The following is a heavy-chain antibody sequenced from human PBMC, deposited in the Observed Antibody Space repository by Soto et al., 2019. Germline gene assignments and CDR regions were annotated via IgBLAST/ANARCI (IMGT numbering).Heavy chain of an antibody. J-gene: IGHJ4*02. CDR2: ISGSGATK. CDR1: GFTFSSHS. D-gene: IGHD5-18*01. CDR3: ARDIRGFSYVVDY. Sequence: PGGSLRLSCAASGFTFSSHSINWVRQAPGKGLEWVSYISGSGATKYYADSVKGRFTISRDNARNSLYLQMSSLSDEDTAVYYCARDIRGFSYVVDYWGQGTMVTVYS. V-gene: IGHV3-48*02.